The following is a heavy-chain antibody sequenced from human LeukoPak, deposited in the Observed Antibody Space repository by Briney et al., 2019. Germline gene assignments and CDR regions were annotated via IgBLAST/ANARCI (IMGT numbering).Heavy chain of an antibody. CDR2: ISSSSYI. CDR3: ARDGSSSWWYFDY. Sequence: GGSLRLSCAASGFTFSSYSMNWVRQAPGKGLEWVSSISSSSYIYYADSVKGRFTISRDNAKNSLYLQMNSLRAENTAVYYCARDGSSSWWYFDYWGQGTLVTVSS. J-gene: IGHJ4*02. D-gene: IGHD6-13*01. CDR1: GFTFSSYS. V-gene: IGHV3-21*01.